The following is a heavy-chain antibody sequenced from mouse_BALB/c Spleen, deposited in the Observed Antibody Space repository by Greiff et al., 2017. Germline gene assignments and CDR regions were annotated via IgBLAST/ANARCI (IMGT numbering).Heavy chain of an antibody. CDR1: GYNFTSYW. J-gene: IGHJ4*01. CDR3: AGEDYGNPYAMDY. CDR2: IYPGSGST. D-gene: IGHD2-1*01. Sequence: QVQLQQPGAELVKPGTSVKLSCKASGYNFTSYWINWVKLRPGQGLEWIGDIYPGSGSTNYNEKFKSKATLTVDTSSSTAYMQLSSLASEDSALYYCAGEDYGNPYAMDYWGQGTSVTVSS. V-gene: IGHV1-55*01.